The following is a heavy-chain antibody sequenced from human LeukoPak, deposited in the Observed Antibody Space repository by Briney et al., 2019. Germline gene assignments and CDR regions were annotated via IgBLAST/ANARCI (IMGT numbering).Heavy chain of an antibody. V-gene: IGHV3-23*01. CDR3: AKVTGGDMITYGGLDY. D-gene: IGHD3-16*01. CDR2: ISGDGDIT. CDR1: GFTFSSYA. J-gene: IGHJ4*02. Sequence: PGGSLRLSCAASGFTFSSYAMSWVRQAPGKGLEWVSAISGDGDITYYTDSVKGRFTISRDNSKNTLFPQMNSLRAEDTAVYYCAKVTGGDMITYGGLDYWGQGTLVTVSS.